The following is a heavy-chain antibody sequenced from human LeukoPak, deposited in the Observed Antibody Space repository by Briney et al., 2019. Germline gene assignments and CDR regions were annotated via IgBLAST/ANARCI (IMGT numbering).Heavy chain of an antibody. CDR3: ARGVLRGVAHFDS. V-gene: IGHV4-38-2*02. Sequence: SETLSLTCTVSGYSISSGHYWGWIRQPPGKGLEWIGSIFHSGSTYYNPSLKSRLTMSIDTSKNQFSLKLTSVTAADTAVYYCARGVLRGVAHFDSWGQGTLVTVSS. CDR1: GYSISSGHY. CDR2: IFHSGST. J-gene: IGHJ4*02. D-gene: IGHD3-10*01.